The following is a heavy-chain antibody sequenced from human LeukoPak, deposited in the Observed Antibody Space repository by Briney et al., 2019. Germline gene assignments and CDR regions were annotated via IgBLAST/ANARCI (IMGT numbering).Heavy chain of an antibody. CDR3: ARSYYYDSSGYYSY. D-gene: IGHD3-22*01. J-gene: IGHJ4*02. Sequence: GESLKISCKGVGYSFTRYWIGWVRQMPGKGLEWMGIIYPGDSDTRYSPSFQGQVTISADKSISTAYLQWSSLKASDTAMYYCARSYYYDSSGYYSYWGQGTLVTVSS. CDR2: IYPGDSDT. V-gene: IGHV5-51*01. CDR1: GYSFTRYW.